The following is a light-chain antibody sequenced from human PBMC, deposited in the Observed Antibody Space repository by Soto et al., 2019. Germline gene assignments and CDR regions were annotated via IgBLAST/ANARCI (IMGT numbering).Light chain of an antibody. V-gene: IGKV3-20*01. Sequence: EIVLTQSPGTLSLSPGERATLSCRPSQSVSSSYLTWYQQKPRQAPRLLIYDASSRVTGIPDRFSGSGSGTDFTLTISRVVPEDFAVYYCQQYGSLPITFGQGTRLEIK. CDR1: QSVSSSY. J-gene: IGKJ5*01. CDR3: QQYGSLPIT. CDR2: DAS.